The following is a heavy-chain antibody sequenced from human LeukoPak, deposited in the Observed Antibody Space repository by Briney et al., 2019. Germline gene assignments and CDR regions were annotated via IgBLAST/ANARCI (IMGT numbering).Heavy chain of an antibody. V-gene: IGHV3-48*03. CDR2: ITSSGSTI. J-gene: IGHJ4*02. CDR1: GVTFSTYE. CDR3: ARDFWGLDY. D-gene: IGHD7-27*01. Sequence: GGSLRPSCAASGVTFSTYEMNWVRQAPGKGLDWVSYITSSGSTIYYADSVKGRFTISRDNARNSLYLQMNSLRAEDTAVYYCARDFWGLDYWGQGTLVTVSS.